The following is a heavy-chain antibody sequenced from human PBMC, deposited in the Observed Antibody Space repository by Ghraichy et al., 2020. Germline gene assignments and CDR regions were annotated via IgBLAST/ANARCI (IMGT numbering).Heavy chain of an antibody. J-gene: IGHJ4*02. Sequence: SGPTLVKPTQTLTLTCTFSGFSLSTSGVGVGWIRQPPGKALEWLALIYWDDDKRYSPSLKSRLTITKDTSKNQVVLTVTNMDPVDTATYYCAHLTGGGWELLEDYFYYWGQGTLVTVSS. CDR3: AHLTGGGWELLEDYFYY. CDR1: GFSLSTSGVG. V-gene: IGHV2-5*02. D-gene: IGHD1-26*01. CDR2: IYWDDDK.